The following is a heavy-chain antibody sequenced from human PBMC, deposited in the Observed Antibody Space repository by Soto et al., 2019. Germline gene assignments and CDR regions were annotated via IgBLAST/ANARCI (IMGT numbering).Heavy chain of an antibody. CDR3: ARVSWREKYGMDV. Sequence: QVQLVESGGGLVKPGGSLRLSGAASGFTFSDSYMSWIRQAPGKGLEWISYITFSGNTVYYADSLKGRFTISRDNAKNSLYLQMNRLRAEDTAVYYCARVSWREKYGMDVWGQGTTVTVSS. V-gene: IGHV3-11*01. CDR2: ITFSGNTV. J-gene: IGHJ6*02. CDR1: GFTFSDSY.